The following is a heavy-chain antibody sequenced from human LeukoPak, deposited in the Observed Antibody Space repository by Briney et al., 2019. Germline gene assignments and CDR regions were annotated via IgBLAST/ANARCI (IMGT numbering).Heavy chain of an antibody. CDR3: ARTRFGDQGSRIDF. Sequence: SGPALLQPTQPLTLTCTFSGFSLTTSGMCVSWIRQPPGKALEWLSRIDWDDDKFYSTSLKTRLTISKDTSKNQVVLTMTNMDPVDTATYYCARTRFGDQGSRIDFWGQGTLVTVSS. CDR1: GFSLTTSGMC. V-gene: IGHV2-70*17. J-gene: IGHJ4*02. CDR2: IDWDDDK. D-gene: IGHD3-10*01.